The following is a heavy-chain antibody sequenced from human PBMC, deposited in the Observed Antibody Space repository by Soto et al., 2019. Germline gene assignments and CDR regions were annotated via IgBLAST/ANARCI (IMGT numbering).Heavy chain of an antibody. V-gene: IGHV1-69*08. D-gene: IGHD6-13*01. CDR2: IIPILGIA. Sequence: QVQLVQSGAEVQKPGSSVKVSCKASGGTFSSYTISWVRQAPGQGLEWMGRIIPILGIANYAQKFQGRVTITADKSTSTAYMELSSLRSEDTAVYYCARDSGIAAAGTQYDYWGQGTLVTVSS. CDR3: ARDSGIAAAGTQYDY. CDR1: GGTFSSYT. J-gene: IGHJ4*02.